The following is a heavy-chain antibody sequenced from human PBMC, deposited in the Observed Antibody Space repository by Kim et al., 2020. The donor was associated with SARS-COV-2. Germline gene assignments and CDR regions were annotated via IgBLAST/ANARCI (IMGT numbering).Heavy chain of an antibody. D-gene: IGHD6-13*01. CDR3: ARHVSYSSSWPMFDP. Sequence: PALRSRVTISLDTSTNQFSRRLSSVTAADTAVYYCARHVSYSSSWPMFDPWGQGTLVTVSS. J-gene: IGHJ5*02. V-gene: IGHV4-59*08.